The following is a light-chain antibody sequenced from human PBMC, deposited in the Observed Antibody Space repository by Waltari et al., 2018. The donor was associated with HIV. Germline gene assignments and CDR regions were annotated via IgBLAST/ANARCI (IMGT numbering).Light chain of an antibody. CDR2: RND. J-gene: IGLJ2*01. V-gene: IGLV1-47*01. CDR1: TSNIGRNY. Sequence: SVLTQPPSASGTPGQRVTISCSGSTSNIGRNYVFWYQHLPGTSPKLPIHRNDLRRCGVPDRFSASPSGPSASRAMSGSRSEDEADYYCVAWDDSLRGVLFGGGTKVAVL. CDR3: VAWDDSLRGVL.